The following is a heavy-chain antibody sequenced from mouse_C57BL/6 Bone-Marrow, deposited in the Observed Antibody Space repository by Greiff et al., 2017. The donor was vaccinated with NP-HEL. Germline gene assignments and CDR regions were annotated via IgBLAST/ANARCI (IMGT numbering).Heavy chain of an antibody. Sequence: EVMLVESGGGLVKPGGSLKLSCAASGFTFSSYALSWVRQTPEKRLEWVATISDGGSYTYYPDNVKGRFTISRDNAKNNLYLQMSHLKSEDTAMYYCARDPLYSAMDYWGQGTSVTVSS. CDR1: GFTFSSYA. J-gene: IGHJ4*01. D-gene: IGHD2-1*01. V-gene: IGHV5-4*01. CDR2: ISDGGSYT. CDR3: ARDPLYSAMDY.